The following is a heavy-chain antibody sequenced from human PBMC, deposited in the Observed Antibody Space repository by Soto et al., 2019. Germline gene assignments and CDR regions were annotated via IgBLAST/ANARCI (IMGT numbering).Heavy chain of an antibody. Sequence: GGSLRLSCAASGFTFSSYAMAWVRQAPGKGLEWVSVISGSGDTTYHADSVSGRFTISRDNSKNTVYLQMSSLRTEDTAIYWCAKGVRGIIIRQGMDVWGQGTTVTVSS. J-gene: IGHJ6*02. CDR1: GFTFSSYA. V-gene: IGHV3-23*01. CDR2: ISGSGDTT. CDR3: AKGVRGIIIRQGMDV. D-gene: IGHD3-10*01.